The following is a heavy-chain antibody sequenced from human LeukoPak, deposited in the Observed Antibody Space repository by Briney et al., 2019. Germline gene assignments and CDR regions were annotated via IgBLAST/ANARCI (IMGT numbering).Heavy chain of an antibody. CDR3: ARDGPYCSSTSCLLGWFDP. V-gene: IGHV4-4*07. Sequence: PSETLSLTCTVSGGSISSYYWSWIRQPAGRGLEWIGRIYTSGSTNYNPSLKSRVTMSVDTSKNQFSLKLSSVTAADTAVYYCARDGPYCSSTSCLLGWFDPWGQGTLVTVSS. CDR1: GGSISSYY. CDR2: IYTSGST. D-gene: IGHD2-2*01. J-gene: IGHJ5*02.